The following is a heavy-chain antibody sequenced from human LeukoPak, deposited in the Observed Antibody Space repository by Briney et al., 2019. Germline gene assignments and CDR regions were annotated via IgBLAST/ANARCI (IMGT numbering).Heavy chain of an antibody. CDR2: IYYSGST. Sequence: SETLSLTCTVSGGSLSSGGYYWSWLRQHPGKGLEWIGYIYYSGSTYYNPSLKSRVTISVDTSKNQFSLKLSSVTAADTAVYYCAREGPAATLALDYWGQGTLVTVSS. CDR1: GGSLSSGGYY. V-gene: IGHV4-31*03. J-gene: IGHJ4*02. CDR3: AREGPAATLALDY. D-gene: IGHD2-2*01.